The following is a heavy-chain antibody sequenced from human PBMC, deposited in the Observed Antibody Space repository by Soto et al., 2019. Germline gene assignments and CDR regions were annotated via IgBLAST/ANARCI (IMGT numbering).Heavy chain of an antibody. J-gene: IGHJ6*02. CDR3: AISQWTVGRSSTTQNNYAEAVDD. CDR2: ISVFSGNT. V-gene: IGHV1-18*01. D-gene: IGHD1-26*01. CDR1: GYTFSSYG. Sequence: QVQLVQSGTEVKKPGASVKVSCKAVGYTFSSYGVTWVRQAPGLGLEWIGWISVFSGNTKYAQKFQDKITITTDTSTGRAYIKMGRLRCDDTAVYYCAISQWTVGRSSTTQNNYAEAVDDWGQGTTVTVSS.